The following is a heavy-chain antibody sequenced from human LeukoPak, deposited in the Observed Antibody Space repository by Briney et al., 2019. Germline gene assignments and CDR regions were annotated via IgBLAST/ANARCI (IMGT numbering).Heavy chain of an antibody. D-gene: IGHD3-22*01. V-gene: IGHV3-43*02. CDR2: ISGDGGST. J-gene: IGHJ4*02. CDR3: ATPGGYYYGGFDY. CDR1: GFTFDDYA. Sequence: LTGGSLRLSCAASGFTFDDYAMHWVRQAPGKGLEWVSLISGDGGSTYYADSVKGRFTISRDNSKNSLYLQMNSLRPEDTAVYSCATPGGYYYGGFDYWGQGTLVTVSS.